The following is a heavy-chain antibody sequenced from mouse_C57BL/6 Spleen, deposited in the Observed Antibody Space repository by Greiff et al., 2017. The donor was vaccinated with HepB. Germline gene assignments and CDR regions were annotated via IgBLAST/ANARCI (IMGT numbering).Heavy chain of an antibody. Sequence: QVQPQQPGAELVRPGSSVKLSCKASGYTFTSYWMHWVKQRPIQGLEWIGNIDPSDSETHYNQKFKDKATLTVDKSSSTAYMQLSSLTSEDSAVYYCARSTDWAYYAMDYWGQGTSVTVSS. CDR1: GYTFTSYW. CDR3: ARSTDWAYYAMDY. D-gene: IGHD4-1*01. CDR2: IDPSDSET. V-gene: IGHV1-52*01. J-gene: IGHJ4*01.